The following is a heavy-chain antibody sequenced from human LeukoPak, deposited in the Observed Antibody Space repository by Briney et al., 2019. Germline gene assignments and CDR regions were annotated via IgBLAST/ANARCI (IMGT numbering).Heavy chain of an antibody. V-gene: IGHV3-7*01. CDR2: IKEDGGEK. CDR1: GVTFSNYW. CDR3: ATERRGSSTYDGKEAFDF. J-gene: IGHJ4*02. D-gene: IGHD6-13*01. Sequence: GGSLRLSCTASGVTFSNYWMSWVRRAPGKGLEWVANIKEDGGEKNYVDSVRGRFTITRDNSRNSLYLQMNSLRGEDTAVYYCATERRGSSTYDGKEAFDFWGQGTLVTVSS.